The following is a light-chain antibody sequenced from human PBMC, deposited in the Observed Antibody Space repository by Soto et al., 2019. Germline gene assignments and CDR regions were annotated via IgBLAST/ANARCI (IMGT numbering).Light chain of an antibody. CDR2: LGS. Sequence: DIVMTQSPLSLPVTPGEPASISCISSQSLLHSNGYNYLDWYLQRPGQSPQLLIYLGSNRSSGVPDRFSGSGSGTDFTLKISRVEAEDVGVYYCMQALQTLWTFGQGTKVDI. CDR1: QSLLHSNGYNY. J-gene: IGKJ1*01. V-gene: IGKV2-28*01. CDR3: MQALQTLWT.